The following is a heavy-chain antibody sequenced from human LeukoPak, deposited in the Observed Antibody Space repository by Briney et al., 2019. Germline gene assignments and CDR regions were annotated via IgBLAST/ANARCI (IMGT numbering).Heavy chain of an antibody. CDR3: ATSPTFDP. V-gene: IGHV3-23*01. Sequence: GGSLRLSCAASGFTFSSYAMSWVRQAPGKGLEWVSATSGSGDNTYYADSVKGRFTISRDNSKNTLYLQMNNLRAEDTAVYYCATSPTFDPWGQGTLVTVSS. J-gene: IGHJ5*02. CDR2: TSGSGDNT. CDR1: GFTFSSYA.